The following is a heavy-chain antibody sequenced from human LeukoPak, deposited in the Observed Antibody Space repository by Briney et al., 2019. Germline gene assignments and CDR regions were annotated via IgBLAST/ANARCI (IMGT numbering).Heavy chain of an antibody. CDR3: AKDGHYYDSRGYYYGSFFDF. CDR2: IRSDGSDT. Sequence: GGSLRLSCAASGFSFSDTWMHWVRQAPGKGLVWVSRIRSDGSDTRYAESVKGRFTISRDNSKNTLYLQMNSLRAEDTAVYYCAKDGHYYDSRGYYYGSFFDFWGQGTLVTVSS. J-gene: IGHJ4*02. D-gene: IGHD3-22*01. V-gene: IGHV3-74*01. CDR1: GFSFSDTW.